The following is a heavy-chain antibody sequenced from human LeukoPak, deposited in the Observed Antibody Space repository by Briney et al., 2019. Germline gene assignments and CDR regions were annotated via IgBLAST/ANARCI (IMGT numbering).Heavy chain of an antibody. J-gene: IGHJ4*02. D-gene: IGHD2-15*01. Sequence: SETLSLTCAVYGGSFSVYYWSWIRQPPGKGLEWIGEINHSGSTNYNPSLKSRVTISVDTSKNQFSLKLSSVTAADTAVYYCARLGYCSGGSCYSGNYWGQGTLVTVSS. V-gene: IGHV4-34*01. CDR2: INHSGST. CDR3: ARLGYCSGGSCYSGNY. CDR1: GGSFSVYY.